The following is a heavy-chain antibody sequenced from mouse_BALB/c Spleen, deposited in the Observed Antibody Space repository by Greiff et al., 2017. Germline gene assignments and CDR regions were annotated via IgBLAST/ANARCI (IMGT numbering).Heavy chain of an antibody. Sequence: EVKVVESGGGLVKPGGSLKLSCAASGFTFSSYTMSWVRQTPEKRLEWVAYISNGGGSTYYPDTVKGRFTISRDNAKNTLYLQMSSLKSEDTAMYYCATGGFAYWGQGTLVTVSA. CDR3: ATGGFAY. CDR1: GFTFSSYT. CDR2: ISNGGGST. J-gene: IGHJ3*01. V-gene: IGHV5-12-2*01.